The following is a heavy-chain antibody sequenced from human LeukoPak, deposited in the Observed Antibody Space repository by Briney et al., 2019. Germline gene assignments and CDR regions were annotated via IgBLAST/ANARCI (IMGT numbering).Heavy chain of an antibody. CDR2: IKQDGSEK. CDR3: ARAPGEGWFDP. Sequence: GGSLRLSCAASGFTFSIYCMSWVRQAPGKGLEWVASIKQDGSEKYYVDSVKGRFTISRDNAKNSLYLQMNSLRAEDTALYYCARAPGEGWFDPWGQGTLVTVSS. V-gene: IGHV3-7*01. J-gene: IGHJ5*02. CDR1: GFTFSIYC. D-gene: IGHD4-17*01.